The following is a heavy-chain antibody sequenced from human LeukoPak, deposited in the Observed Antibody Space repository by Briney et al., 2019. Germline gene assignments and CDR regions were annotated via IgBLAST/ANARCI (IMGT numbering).Heavy chain of an antibody. V-gene: IGHV4-34*01. CDR2: INHSGST. CDR1: GGSFNSYC. D-gene: IGHD6-19*01. J-gene: IGHJ1*01. CDR3: ARGPPIAVAGTIPGYFQH. Sequence: SETLSLTCAVYGGSFNSYCWTWIRQSPGKGLEWIGEINHSGSTNYNPSLKSRVTISVDTSKNQFSLKLSSVTAADTAVYYCARGPPIAVAGTIPGYFQHWGQGTLVTVSS.